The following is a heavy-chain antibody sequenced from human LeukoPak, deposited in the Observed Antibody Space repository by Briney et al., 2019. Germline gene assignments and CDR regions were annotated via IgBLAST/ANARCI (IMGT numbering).Heavy chain of an antibody. J-gene: IGHJ3*02. Sequence: GGSLRLSCAASGFTVSSSYMNWVRQAPGKGLEWVSLIFRGGGTYYADSLKGRFTISRDNSKNTLFLQMNSLRAEETAVYYCARGGVVYPDSFDIWGRGTMVTVSS. CDR2: IFRGGGT. V-gene: IGHV3-66*01. D-gene: IGHD2-15*01. CDR3: ARGGVVYPDSFDI. CDR1: GFTVSSSY.